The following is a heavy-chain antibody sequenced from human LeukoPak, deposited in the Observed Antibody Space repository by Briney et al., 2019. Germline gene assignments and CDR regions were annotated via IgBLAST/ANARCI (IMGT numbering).Heavy chain of an antibody. J-gene: IGHJ6*03. CDR1: GYTLSELS. Sequence: ASVRVSCKVSGYTLSELSMHWVRQAPGTGLEWMGSFDREEGKTIDAQKFQGRVTMTEDTSTDTAYMELSSLRSEDTAVYYCATGVGPTHPHYYYSYMDVWGKGTTVTVSS. CDR3: ATGVGPTHPHYYYSYMDV. CDR2: FDREEGKT. D-gene: IGHD1-26*01. V-gene: IGHV1-24*01.